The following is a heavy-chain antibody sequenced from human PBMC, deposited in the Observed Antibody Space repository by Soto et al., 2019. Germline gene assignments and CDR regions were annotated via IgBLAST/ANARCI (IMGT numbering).Heavy chain of an antibody. CDR3: AKSLYYYDSSPLDH. Sequence: GGSLRLSCAAAVFDFEDYAMHWVRQVPGKGLEWVSLTNSDGTDSYYVDSVKGRFTISRDNAKTTLYLQMDRLRPEDTALYFCAKSLYYYDSSPLDHWGQGTLVTVSS. D-gene: IGHD3-22*01. CDR2: TNSDGTDS. V-gene: IGHV3-43D*04. J-gene: IGHJ4*02. CDR1: VFDFEDYA.